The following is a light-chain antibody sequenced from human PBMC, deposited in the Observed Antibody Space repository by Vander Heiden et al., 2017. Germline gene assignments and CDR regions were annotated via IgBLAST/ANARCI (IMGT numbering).Light chain of an antibody. V-gene: IGLV2-14*01. Sequence: QSALTQPASVSGSPGQSITISCPGTSRDVGGYNYVAWYQQHPGKAPKLMIYEVSKRPSGVSNRFSGSKSGNTASLTISGLQAEDEADYYCSSYTSSSTLVVFGTGTKVTAL. CDR2: EVS. CDR3: SSYTSSSTLVV. CDR1: SRDVGGYNY. J-gene: IGLJ1*01.